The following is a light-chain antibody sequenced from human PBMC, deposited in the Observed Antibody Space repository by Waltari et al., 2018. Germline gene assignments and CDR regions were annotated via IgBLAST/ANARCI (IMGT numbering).Light chain of an antibody. CDR2: DGD. Sequence: QSALTQPASVSGSPGQSITFSCTGTASDAGPYKLVSWYQHHPGTAPKLIIYDGDKRPAVVSSRFSASKSGDTASLTISGLQSEDEADYYCCSYVGGAKVTVGGGTKVTVL. V-gene: IGLV2-23*01. CDR1: ASDAGPYKL. CDR3: CSYVGGAKVT. J-gene: IGLJ2*01.